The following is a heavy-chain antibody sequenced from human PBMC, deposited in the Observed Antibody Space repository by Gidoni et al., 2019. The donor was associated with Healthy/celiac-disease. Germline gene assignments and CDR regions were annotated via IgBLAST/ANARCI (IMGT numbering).Heavy chain of an antibody. CDR1: GGSLLNYY. V-gene: IGHV4-59*01. Sequence: QVPLLDSVPGLVKPSSTLSLTCPVSGGSLLNYYWSWIRQPPGKGLEWIGYIYYSGSTSYNPYIKSRVTISVDTSKKQFALRLTSGTAADTAVYYCARELSSLIRGHDALDIWGQGTMVTVSS. D-gene: IGHD3-10*01. J-gene: IGHJ3*02. CDR3: ARELSSLIRGHDALDI. CDR2: IYYSGST.